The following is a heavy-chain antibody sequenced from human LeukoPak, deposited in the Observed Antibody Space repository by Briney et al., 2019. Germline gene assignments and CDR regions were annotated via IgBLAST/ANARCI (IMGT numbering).Heavy chain of an antibody. CDR1: GFTFSSYS. J-gene: IGHJ4*02. CDR3: ARDQYGDYALDY. Sequence: GGSLRLSCAASGFTFSSYSMNWVRQAPGKGLEWVSSIGSSSSYIYYADSVKGRFTISRDNAKNSLYLQMNSLTAEDTAVYYCARDQYGDYALDYWGQGTLVAVSS. V-gene: IGHV3-21*01. CDR2: IGSSSSYI. D-gene: IGHD4-17*01.